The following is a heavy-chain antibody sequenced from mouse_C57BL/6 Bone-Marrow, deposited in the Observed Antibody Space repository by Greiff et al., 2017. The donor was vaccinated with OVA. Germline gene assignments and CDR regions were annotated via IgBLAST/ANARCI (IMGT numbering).Heavy chain of an antibody. CDR3: ARIYYDYVAWFAY. J-gene: IGHJ3*01. CDR1: GYTFTSYW. CDR2: IHPNSGST. D-gene: IGHD2-4*01. V-gene: IGHV1-64*01. Sequence: QVQLQQPGAELVKPGASVKLSCKASGYTFTSYWMHWVKQRPGQGLEWIGMIHPNSGSTNYNEKFKSKATLTVDKSSSTAYMKLSSLTSEDSAVYYCARIYYDYVAWFAYWGQGTLVTVSA.